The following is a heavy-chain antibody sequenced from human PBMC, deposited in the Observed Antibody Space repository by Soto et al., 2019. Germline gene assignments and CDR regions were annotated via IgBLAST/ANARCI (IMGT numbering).Heavy chain of an antibody. Sequence: SETLSLTCTVSGGSISSSSYYWGWIRQPPGKGLEWIGSIYYSGSTYYNPSLKSRVTISVDTSKNQFSLKLSSVTAADTAVYYCARDKHIVVVTAIPYYFDYWGQGTLVTVSS. CDR1: GGSISSSSYY. V-gene: IGHV4-39*02. CDR2: IYYSGST. CDR3: ARDKHIVVVTAIPYYFDY. J-gene: IGHJ4*02. D-gene: IGHD2-21*02.